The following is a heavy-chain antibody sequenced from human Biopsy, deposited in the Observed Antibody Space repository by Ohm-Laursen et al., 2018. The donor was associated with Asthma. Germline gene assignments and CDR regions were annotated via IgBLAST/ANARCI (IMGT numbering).Heavy chain of an antibody. Sequence: TLSLTCTVSGGSINIGDYYWSWIRQHPVKGLEWIGYIYYSGSTYYNPSLKSRVSISLDTSKNQFSLSLTSVTAADTAVYYCARTTYGDDGFDSWGQGTLVTVSS. CDR3: ARTTYGDDGFDS. CDR2: IYYSGST. V-gene: IGHV4-31*03. J-gene: IGHJ5*01. D-gene: IGHD4-17*01. CDR1: GGSINIGDYY.